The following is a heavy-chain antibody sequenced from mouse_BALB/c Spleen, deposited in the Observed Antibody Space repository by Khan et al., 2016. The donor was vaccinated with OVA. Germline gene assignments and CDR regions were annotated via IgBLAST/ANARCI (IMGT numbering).Heavy chain of an antibody. J-gene: IGHJ4*01. CDR3: ARPTYLSDPLAH. CDR1: GYNFTNYG. V-gene: IGHV9-3-1*01. D-gene: IGHD2-10*01. CDR2: INTYTGET. Sequence: QIQLVQSGAELKKPGESVKISCKASGYNFTNYGMNWVKQTPGKTLKWMGWINTYTGETTYAADFTGRFAFSLETSASTAYLQINNLQIEDTATYFCARPTYLSDPLAHWGQGTSVTVSS.